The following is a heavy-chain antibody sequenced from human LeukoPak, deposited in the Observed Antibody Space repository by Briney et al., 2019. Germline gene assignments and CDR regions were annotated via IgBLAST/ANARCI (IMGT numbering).Heavy chain of an antibody. CDR2: VSSSSIYI. CDR1: GFTFSSYS. Sequence: GGSLRLSCAASGFTFSSYSMNWVRQAPGKGLEWVSSVSSSSIYIYYADSVKGRFTISRDNAKNSLYLQMNSLRAEDTAVYYCARATGYSSTWSAGWGQGTLVTVSS. J-gene: IGHJ4*02. V-gene: IGHV3-21*01. D-gene: IGHD6-13*01. CDR3: ARATGYSSTWSAG.